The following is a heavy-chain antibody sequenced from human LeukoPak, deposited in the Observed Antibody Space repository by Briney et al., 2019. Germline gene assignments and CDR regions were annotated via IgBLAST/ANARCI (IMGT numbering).Heavy chain of an antibody. V-gene: IGHV4-59*01. CDR1: GGSISRYY. D-gene: IGHD3-22*01. CDR2: IYYTGST. CDR3: ARDTYYYDSSGYSGWFDP. J-gene: IGHJ5*02. Sequence: SETLSLTCTVSGGSISRYYWSWIRQPPGKGLEWIGNIYYTGSTNYNPSFKSRVTISVDTSKNQFSLKLTSVTAAGTAVYYCARDTYYYDSSGYSGWFDPWGQGTLVTVSS.